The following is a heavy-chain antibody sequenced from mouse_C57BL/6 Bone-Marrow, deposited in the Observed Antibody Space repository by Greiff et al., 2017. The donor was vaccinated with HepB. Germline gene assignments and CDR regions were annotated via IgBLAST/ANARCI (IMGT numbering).Heavy chain of an antibody. CDR3: ARDYGFHAMDY. CDR2: IYPGSGST. CDR1: GYTFTSYW. V-gene: IGHV1-55*01. D-gene: IGHD1-1*01. J-gene: IGHJ4*01. Sequence: QVQLQQSGAELVKPGASVKMSCKASGYTFTSYWITWVKQRPGQGLEWIGDIYPGSGSTNYNEKFKSKATLTVDTSSSTAYMQLSSLTSEDSAVYYCARDYGFHAMDYWGQGTSVTVSS.